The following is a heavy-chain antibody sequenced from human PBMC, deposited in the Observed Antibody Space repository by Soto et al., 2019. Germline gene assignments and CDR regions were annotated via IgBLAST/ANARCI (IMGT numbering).Heavy chain of an antibody. CDR2: FDPEDGET. D-gene: IGHD2-15*01. Sequence: VASVKVSCKVSGYTLTELSMHWVRQAPGKGLEWMGGFDPEDGETIYAQKFQGRVTMAEDTSTDTAYMELSSLRSEDTAVYYCATAATKSDYVVAALGYWGQGTLVTVSS. CDR3: ATAATKSDYVVAALGY. J-gene: IGHJ4*02. V-gene: IGHV1-24*01. CDR1: GYTLTELS.